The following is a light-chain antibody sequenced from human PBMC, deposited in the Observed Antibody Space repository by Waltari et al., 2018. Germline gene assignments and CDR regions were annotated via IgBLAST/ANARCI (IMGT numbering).Light chain of an antibody. Sequence: QSALTQPPSVSGSPGQSVTISCTGTSNDVGPFDRVSWYQQPPGTAPKLLFFEVSNRPAGVPDRFSVCASGNTASLTISGLQAEDEADYYCCLYTTNFYVFAPATKVTVL. V-gene: IGLV2-18*01. CDR3: CLYTTNFYV. J-gene: IGLJ1*01. CDR1: SNDVGPFDR. CDR2: EVS.